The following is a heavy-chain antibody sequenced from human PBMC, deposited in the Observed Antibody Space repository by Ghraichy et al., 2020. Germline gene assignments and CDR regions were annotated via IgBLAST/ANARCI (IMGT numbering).Heavy chain of an antibody. Sequence: GSLRLSCAGSGFTFIDYYINWVRQAPGKGLEWVANIKQDGSDKFYVDSVKGRFTISRDNAKNSVYLQMNSLRVDDTAVYYCAREVLEGYGGFDIWGQGTMVTVSS. J-gene: IGHJ3*02. CDR2: IKQDGSDK. D-gene: IGHD3-3*01. CDR1: GFTFIDYY. CDR3: AREVLEGYGGFDI. V-gene: IGHV3-7*03.